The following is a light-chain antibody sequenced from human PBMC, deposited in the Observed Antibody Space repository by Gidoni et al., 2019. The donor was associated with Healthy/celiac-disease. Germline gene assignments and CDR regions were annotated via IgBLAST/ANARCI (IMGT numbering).Light chain of an antibody. Sequence: QSVLTQPPSVSAAPRHRVTISCSGSSSNIGNNAVNWYQQLPGKAPKLLIYYDDLLPSGVSDRFSGSKSGTSASLAISGLQSEDEADYYCAAWDDSLNGVVFGGGTKLTVL. CDR3: AAWDDSLNGVV. CDR1: SSNIGNNA. CDR2: YDD. V-gene: IGLV1-36*01. J-gene: IGLJ2*01.